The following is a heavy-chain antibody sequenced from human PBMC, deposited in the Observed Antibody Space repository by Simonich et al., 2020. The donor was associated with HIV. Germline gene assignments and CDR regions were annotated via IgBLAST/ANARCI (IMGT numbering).Heavy chain of an antibody. CDR2: IYHGNPDT. CDR3: VRRLAVAGTYWYFDL. CDR1: GYIFTSYW. Sequence: EVQLVQSGAEVTNPGESLKISFKGSGYIFTSYWFGWVRQVPWKGLEWMGIIYHGNPDTRYSPSFQGQVTNSADKSNSTAYLQWSSLKASDTAMYYCVRRLAVAGTYWYFDLWGRGTLVTVSS. V-gene: IGHV5-51*03. D-gene: IGHD6-19*01. J-gene: IGHJ2*01.